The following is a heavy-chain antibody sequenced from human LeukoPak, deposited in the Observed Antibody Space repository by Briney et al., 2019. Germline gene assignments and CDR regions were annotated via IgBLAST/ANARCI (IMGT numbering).Heavy chain of an antibody. CDR1: GGSFSGYY. J-gene: IGHJ4*02. V-gene: IGHV4-34*01. Sequence: PSETLSLTCAVYGGSFSGYYWSWIRQPPGNGLEWIGEINHSGSTNYNPSLKSRVTISVDTSKNQFSLKLSSVTAADTAVYYCARYIVGAVDYWGQGTLVTVSS. CDR3: ARYIVGAVDY. D-gene: IGHD1-26*01. CDR2: INHSGST.